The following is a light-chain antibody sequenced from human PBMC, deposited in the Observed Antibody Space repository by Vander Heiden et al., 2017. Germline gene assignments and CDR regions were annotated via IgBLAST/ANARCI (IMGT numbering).Light chain of an antibody. J-gene: IGKJ4*01. CDR1: QYISTY. CDR2: AAS. V-gene: IGKV1-39*01. Sequence: DIQMTQSPSPMSASVGDRVIITCRASQYISTYLNWYQQKPGKAPNLLIYAASSLQSGVPSRFSGSGSGTDFTLTISSLQPEDFATYYCQQSYSTPLTFGGGTKVEIK. CDR3: QQSYSTPLT.